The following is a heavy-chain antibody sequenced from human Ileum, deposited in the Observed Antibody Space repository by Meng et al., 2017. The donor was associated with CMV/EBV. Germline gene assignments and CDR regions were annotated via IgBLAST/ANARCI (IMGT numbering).Heavy chain of an antibody. J-gene: IGHJ5*02. CDR2: IRKDGGEI. D-gene: IGHD3-3*01. Sequence: GESLKISCVASGFTFSNHWMGWVRQAPGKGLEWVADIRKDGGEIYYVDSVKGRFTISRDNAKNSLYLQMNSLRAEDTAVYYCARVATLSTIPWFDPWGQGTLVTVSS. V-gene: IGHV3-7*01. CDR1: GFTFSNHW. CDR3: ARVATLSTIPWFDP.